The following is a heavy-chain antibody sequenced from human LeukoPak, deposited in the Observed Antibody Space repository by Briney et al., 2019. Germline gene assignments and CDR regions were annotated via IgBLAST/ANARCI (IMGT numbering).Heavy chain of an antibody. CDR1: GFTVSSNY. Sequence: PGGSLRLSCAAFGFTVSSNYMSWVRQAPGKGLEWGSVIYSGGSTYYADSVKGRFTISRGNSKNTLYLQMNSLRAEDTAVYYCARGRDCSSTSCYVDYWGQGTLVTVSS. V-gene: IGHV3-66*01. D-gene: IGHD2-2*01. J-gene: IGHJ4*02. CDR3: ARGRDCSSTSCYVDY. CDR2: IYSGGST.